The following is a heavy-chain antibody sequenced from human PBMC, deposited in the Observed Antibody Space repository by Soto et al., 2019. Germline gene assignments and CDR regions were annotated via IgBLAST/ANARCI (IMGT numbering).Heavy chain of an antibody. D-gene: IGHD3-3*01. V-gene: IGHV4-39*01. J-gene: IGHJ3*02. CDR3: ARLHPLTIFGVVIPDAFDI. Sequence: SETLSLTCTVSGGSISSSSYYWGWIRQPPGKGLEWIGSIYYSGSTYYNPSLKSRVTISVDTSKNQFSLKLSSVTAADTAVYYCARLHPLTIFGVVIPDAFDIWGQGTMVT. CDR2: IYYSGST. CDR1: GGSISSSSYY.